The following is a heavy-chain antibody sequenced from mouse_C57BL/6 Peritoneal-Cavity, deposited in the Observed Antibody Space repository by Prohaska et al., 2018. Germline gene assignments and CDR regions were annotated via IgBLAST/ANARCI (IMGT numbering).Heavy chain of an antibody. Sequence: EVKLLQSGGGLVQPGGSLKLSCAASGIDFIRCWMSWVRRAPGKGLEWIGEINPDSRTINYAPSLKDKFIIARDNAKNTLFLQMSKVRPEDTALYYCARLLGDYWGQGTSVTVSS. CDR2: INPDSRTI. J-gene: IGHJ4*01. CDR3: ARLLGDY. CDR1: GIDFIRCW. V-gene: IGHV4-1*01.